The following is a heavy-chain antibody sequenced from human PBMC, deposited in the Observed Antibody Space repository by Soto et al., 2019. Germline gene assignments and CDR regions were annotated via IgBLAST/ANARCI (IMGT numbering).Heavy chain of an antibody. D-gene: IGHD3-3*01. CDR3: ASTIFGVAPYYYYGMDV. CDR1: GGSISSYY. J-gene: IGHJ6*02. V-gene: IGHV4-59*01. CDR2: IYYSGST. Sequence: SETLSLTCTVSGGSISSYYWSWIRQPPGKGLEWIGYIYYSGSTNYNHSLKSRVTISVDTSKNQFSLKLSSVTAADTAVYYCASTIFGVAPYYYYGMDVWGQGTTVTVSS.